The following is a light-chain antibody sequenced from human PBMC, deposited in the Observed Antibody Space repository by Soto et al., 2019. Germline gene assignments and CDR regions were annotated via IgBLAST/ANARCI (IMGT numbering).Light chain of an antibody. J-gene: IGKJ4*01. CDR1: QGISNY. V-gene: IGKV1-13*02. Sequence: IQLTQSRSFLSASVGDRVTITCRASQGISNYLAWYQQKPGKAPKLLISDASSLDAGVPSRFSGSGSGTYLTLTISSLQPEDLATYYCQQVKSYPLTFGGGTKVEIE. CDR3: QQVKSYPLT. CDR2: DAS.